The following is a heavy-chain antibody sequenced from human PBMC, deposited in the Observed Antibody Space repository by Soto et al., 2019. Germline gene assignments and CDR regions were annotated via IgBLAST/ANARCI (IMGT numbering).Heavy chain of an antibody. Sequence: ESGGGLVQPGRSLRLSCAASGFTFDDYAMHWVRQAPGKGLEWVSGISWNSGSIGYADSVKGRFTISRDNAKNSLYLQMNRLRAEDTALYYCAKTGYSSGWGGYAAFDIWGQGTMVTVSS. CDR3: AKTGYSSGWGGYAAFDI. CDR1: GFTFDDYA. J-gene: IGHJ3*02. V-gene: IGHV3-9*01. CDR2: ISWNSGSI. D-gene: IGHD6-19*01.